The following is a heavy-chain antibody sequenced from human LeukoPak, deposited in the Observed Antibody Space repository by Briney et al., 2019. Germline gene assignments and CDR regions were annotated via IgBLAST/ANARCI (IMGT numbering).Heavy chain of an antibody. Sequence: GGSLRLSCAASGFSFNTAWMNWVRQTPGKGLEWLGGIKSKTDDGTAEYAAHVKGRFIISRDDSKNMLSPEMRSLRTEDTGVYYCTTRGIAVSGLGYWGRGTLVVVSS. V-gene: IGHV3-15*01. J-gene: IGHJ4*02. CDR3: TTRGIAVSGLGY. CDR1: GFSFNTAW. CDR2: IKSKTDDGTA. D-gene: IGHD6-19*01.